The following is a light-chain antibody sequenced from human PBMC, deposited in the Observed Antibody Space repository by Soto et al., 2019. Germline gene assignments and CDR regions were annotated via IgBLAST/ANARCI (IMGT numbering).Light chain of an antibody. CDR2: AAS. J-gene: IGKJ5*01. Sequence: DIQMTQSPPAVSASLGDRFTITCRASQDISTWLAWYQQKPGKAPRLLIYAASSLQTGVPSRFSGSGSGTDFTLTISSLQPEDFATYYCQHADSLPLITFGQGTRLEIK. CDR3: QHADSLPLIT. V-gene: IGKV1-12*01. CDR1: QDISTW.